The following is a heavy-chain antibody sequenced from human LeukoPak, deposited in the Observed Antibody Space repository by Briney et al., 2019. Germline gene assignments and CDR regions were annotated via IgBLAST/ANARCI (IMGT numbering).Heavy chain of an antibody. CDR2: ISYDGSNK. CDR1: GFTFSSYA. J-gene: IGHJ4*02. V-gene: IGHV3-30-3*01. D-gene: IGHD6-25*01. Sequence: GGSLRLSCAASGFTFSSYALHWGRQAPGKGVEWGAGISYDGSNKYYADSVKGRFTISRDNSKNTLYLQMNSLRAEDTAVYYCARAPILYSSAANFDYWGQGTLVTVSS. CDR3: ARAPILYSSAANFDY.